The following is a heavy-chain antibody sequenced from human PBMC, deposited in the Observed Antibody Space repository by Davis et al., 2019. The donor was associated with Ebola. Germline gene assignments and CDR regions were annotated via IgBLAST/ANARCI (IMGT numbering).Heavy chain of an antibody. J-gene: IGHJ6*02. CDR3: ARPEHMTTVTNYYYGMDV. V-gene: IGHV1-2*02. CDR1: GYTFTGYY. CDR2: INPNSGGT. D-gene: IGHD4-11*01. Sequence: ASVKVSCKASGYTFTGYYMHWVRQAPGQGLEWMGWINPNSGGTNYAQKFQGRVTMTRDTSISTAYMELSRLRSDDTAVYYCARPEHMTTVTNYYYGMDVWGQGTTVTVSS.